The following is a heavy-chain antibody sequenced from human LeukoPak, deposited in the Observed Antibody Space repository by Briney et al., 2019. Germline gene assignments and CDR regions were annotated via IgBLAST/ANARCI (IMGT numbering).Heavy chain of an antibody. D-gene: IGHD3-16*01. CDR2: IIPILGIA. J-gene: IGHJ5*02. Sequence: ASVKVSCKASGGTFSSYAISWVRQAPGQGREWMGRIIPILGIANYAQKFQGRVTITADKSTSTAYMELSSLRSEDTAVYYCASSLDPMITFGELYWFDPWGQGTLVTVSS. V-gene: IGHV1-69*04. CDR1: GGTFSSYA. CDR3: ASSLDPMITFGELYWFDP.